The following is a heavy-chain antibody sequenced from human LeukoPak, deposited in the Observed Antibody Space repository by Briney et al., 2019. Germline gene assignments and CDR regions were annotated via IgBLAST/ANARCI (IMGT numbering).Heavy chain of an antibody. V-gene: IGHV4-30-4*08. D-gene: IGHD1-26*01. CDR1: GGSISSGDYY. CDR3: ARAPLYSGSYGN. CDR2: IYYSGST. Sequence: KSSETLSLTCTVSGGSISSGDYYWSWIRQPPGKGLEWLGYIYYSGSTYYNPSLESRVTISVDTSKNQFSLKLSSVTAADTAVYYCARAPLYSGSYGNWGQGTLVTVSS. J-gene: IGHJ4*02.